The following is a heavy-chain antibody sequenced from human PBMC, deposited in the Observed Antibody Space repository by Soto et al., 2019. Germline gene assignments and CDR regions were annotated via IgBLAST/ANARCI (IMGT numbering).Heavy chain of an antibody. Sequence: QVQLQESGPGLVQPSQTLSLACTVSGDSISSGGYYWSWIRQHPGKGLEWIGYIYYSGSTFYNPSLKSRVTISVVTSKNQFSLKLSSVTAADTAVYYCARGLSVTLFDFWGQGTLVTVSS. CDR2: IYYSGST. CDR1: GDSISSGGYY. V-gene: IGHV4-31*03. CDR3: ARGLSVTLFDF. D-gene: IGHD4-17*01. J-gene: IGHJ4*02.